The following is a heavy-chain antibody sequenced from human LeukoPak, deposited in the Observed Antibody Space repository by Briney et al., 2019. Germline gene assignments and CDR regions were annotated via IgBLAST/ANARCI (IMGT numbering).Heavy chain of an antibody. Sequence: GRSLRLSCAASGFTFDDYAMHWVRQAPGKGLEWVSGISWNSGSIGYADSVKGRFTISRDNAKNSLYLQMNSLRAEEMSLYFCTRGGGGYYDFWSGDAFAIWGQGTMVTVSS. CDR3: TRGGGGYYDFWSGDAFAI. CDR2: ISWNSGSI. J-gene: IGHJ3*02. V-gene: IGHV3-9*03. CDR1: GFTFDDYA. D-gene: IGHD3-3*01.